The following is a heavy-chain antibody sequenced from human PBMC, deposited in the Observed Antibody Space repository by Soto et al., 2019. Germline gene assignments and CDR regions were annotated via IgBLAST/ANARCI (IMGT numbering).Heavy chain of an antibody. J-gene: IGHJ6*02. V-gene: IGHV1-2*04. CDR2: INPNSGGT. CDR3: ARDLGGNWNYVPFWSYGMDV. Sequence: ASVKVSCKASGYTFTGYYMHWVRQAPGQGLEWMGWINPNSGGTNYAQKFQGWVTMTRDTSISAAYMELSRLRSDDTAVYYCARDLGGNWNYVPFWSYGMDVWGQGTTVTVSS. D-gene: IGHD1-7*01. CDR1: GYTFTGYY.